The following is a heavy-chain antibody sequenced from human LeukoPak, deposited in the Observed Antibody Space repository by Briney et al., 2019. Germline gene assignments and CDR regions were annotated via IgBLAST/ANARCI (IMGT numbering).Heavy chain of an antibody. V-gene: IGHV3-23*01. CDR1: GFTFSSYV. J-gene: IGHJ5*02. Sequence: GGSLRLSCAASGFTFSSYVMSWVRQAPGKGLEWVSAISGSGGSTYYADSVKGRFTISRDNSENTLYLQMNSLRAEDTAVYFCARVGDVGWFDPWGQGTLVTVSS. CDR2: ISGSGGST. CDR3: ARVGDVGWFDP. D-gene: IGHD2-21*02.